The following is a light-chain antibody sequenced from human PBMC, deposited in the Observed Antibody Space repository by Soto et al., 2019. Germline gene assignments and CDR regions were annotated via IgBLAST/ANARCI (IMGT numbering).Light chain of an antibody. V-gene: IGKV2-30*02. J-gene: IGKJ1*01. CDR1: QSLVHSDGNTY. Sequence: DVVMTQSPLSLPVTLGQPASISCRSSQSLVHSDGNTYLNWFQQRPGHSPRRLIYEVSNRDSGVPDRFRGSGSGTDFTLIISRVEAEDVGIYYCMQGTHWPRTFGLGTKVEI. CDR2: EVS. CDR3: MQGTHWPRT.